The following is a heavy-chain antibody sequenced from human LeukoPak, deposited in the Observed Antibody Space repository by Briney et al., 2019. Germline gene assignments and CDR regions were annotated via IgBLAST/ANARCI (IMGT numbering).Heavy chain of an antibody. Sequence: SQTLSLTCTVSGGSISSGSYYWSWIRQPAGKGLEWIGRIYTSGSTNYNPSLKSRVTISVDTSKNQFSLKLSSVTAADTAVYYCAREVGAGPLVWGQRTLVTVSS. J-gene: IGHJ4*02. CDR1: GGSISSGSYY. V-gene: IGHV4-61*02. CDR2: IYTSGST. CDR3: AREVGAGPLV. D-gene: IGHD1-26*01.